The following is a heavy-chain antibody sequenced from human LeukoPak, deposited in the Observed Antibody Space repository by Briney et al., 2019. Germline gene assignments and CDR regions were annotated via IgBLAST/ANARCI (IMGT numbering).Heavy chain of an antibody. CDR3: AAGTAADY. Sequence: GGSLRLSCVVSGIPFSDYYMNWIRQAPGKGLEWISYISSTSSYTDYADSVKGRFTISRDNAQNALFLQMNSLRVEDTAVYYCAAGTAADYWGQGTRVTVSS. V-gene: IGHV3-11*03. D-gene: IGHD6-13*01. CDR1: GIPFSDYY. CDR2: ISSTSSYT. J-gene: IGHJ4*02.